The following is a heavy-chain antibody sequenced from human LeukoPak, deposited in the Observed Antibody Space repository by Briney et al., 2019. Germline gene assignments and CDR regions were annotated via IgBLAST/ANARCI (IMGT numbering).Heavy chain of an antibody. Sequence: PGGSLRLSCAASGFTFSSYSMNWVRQAPGKGLEWVSSISSSSSYIYYADSVKGRFTISRDNAKNSLYLQMNSLRAEDTAVYYCVRGAPEGCSGGSCYSLGLTHLNYWGQGTLVTVSS. V-gene: IGHV3-21*01. D-gene: IGHD2-15*01. CDR1: GFTFSSYS. J-gene: IGHJ4*02. CDR2: ISSSSSYI. CDR3: VRGAPEGCSGGSCYSLGLTHLNY.